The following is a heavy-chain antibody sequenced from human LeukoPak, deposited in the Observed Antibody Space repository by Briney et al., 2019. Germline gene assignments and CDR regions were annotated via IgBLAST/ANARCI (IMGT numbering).Heavy chain of an antibody. CDR1: GYRFTSYW. CDR2: IYPGDSDT. J-gene: IGHJ3*02. CDR3: TRIKGGSLWDLGVDFNAGPFDI. V-gene: IGHV5-51*01. D-gene: IGHD3-10*01. Sequence: LGESLKISCQGSGYRFTSYWIGWVRQMPGKGLEWMGIIYPGDSDTRYSQSFRGQVTISADESVRTAYLEWSSLKASDTAMYFCTRIKGGSLWDLGVDFNAGPFDIWGQGTMVIVSS.